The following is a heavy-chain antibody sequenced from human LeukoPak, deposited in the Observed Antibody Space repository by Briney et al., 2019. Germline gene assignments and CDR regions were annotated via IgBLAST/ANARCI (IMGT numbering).Heavy chain of an antibody. Sequence: GGSLRLSCAASGFTFSSYAMSWVRQAPGKGLEWVSAISGSGGSTYYADSVKGRFTISRDNSKNTLYLQMNSLRAEDTAVYYCAKEEVDNSLGYSYYAREVWGQWTTVTVSS. CDR2: ISGSGGST. D-gene: IGHD5-24*01. CDR1: GFTFSSYA. CDR3: AKEEVDNSLGYSYYAREV. V-gene: IGHV3-23*01. J-gene: IGHJ6*02.